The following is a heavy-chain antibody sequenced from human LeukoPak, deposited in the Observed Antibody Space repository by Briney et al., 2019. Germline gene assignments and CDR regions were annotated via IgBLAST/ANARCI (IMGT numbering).Heavy chain of an antibody. CDR1: GYTFTSYY. Sequence: ASVKVSCKASGYTFTSYYIHWVRQAPGQGLEWMGIINPSGGSTNYAQKFQGRVTITADKSTSTAYMELSSLRSEDTAVYYCARSEYGSGSSYNWFDPWGQGTLVTVSS. J-gene: IGHJ5*02. V-gene: IGHV1-46*01. D-gene: IGHD3-10*01. CDR3: ARSEYGSGSSYNWFDP. CDR2: INPSGGST.